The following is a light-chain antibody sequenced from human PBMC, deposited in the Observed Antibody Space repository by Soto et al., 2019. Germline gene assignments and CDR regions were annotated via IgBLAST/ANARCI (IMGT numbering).Light chain of an antibody. CDR3: QQYGSSPLT. V-gene: IGKV3-20*01. Sequence: EIVLTQSPGTLSLSPGERATLSCRASKSVSSSYLAWYQQKPGQAPRLLIYGASSRATGIPDRLSGSGSGTDFTLTISRLEPEDFAVYYCQQYGSSPLTFGGGTKVEIK. J-gene: IGKJ4*01. CDR1: KSVSSSY. CDR2: GAS.